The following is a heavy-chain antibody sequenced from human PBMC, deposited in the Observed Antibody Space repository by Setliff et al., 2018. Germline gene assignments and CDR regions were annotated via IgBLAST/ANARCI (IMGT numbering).Heavy chain of an antibody. CDR3: ARGERRWLRFSLDY. CDR2: INHSGST. CDR1: GGSISSSSYY. D-gene: IGHD5-12*01. J-gene: IGHJ4*02. V-gene: IGHV4-39*07. Sequence: SETLSLTCTVSGGSISSSSYYWGWIRQPPGKGLEWIGEINHSGSTNYNPSLKSRVTISVDTSKNQFSLKLSSVTAADTAVYYCARGERRWLRFSLDYWGQGTLVTVSS.